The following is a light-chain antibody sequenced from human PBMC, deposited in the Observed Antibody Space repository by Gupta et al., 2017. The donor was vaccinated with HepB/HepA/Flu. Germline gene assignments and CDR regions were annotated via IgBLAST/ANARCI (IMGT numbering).Light chain of an antibody. CDR2: TAS. J-gene: IGKJ4*01. CDR1: ESISRY. CDR3: QQNYSPPLT. V-gene: IGKV1-39*01. Sequence: DIQMTQSPSSLSASVGDRVIITCRASESISRYVNWYQQKPVKAPNLLIYTASTLESGVPSSFSGSGSWTDFTLTISSLQLEDFSSYYCQQNYSPPLTFGGGTKVEIK.